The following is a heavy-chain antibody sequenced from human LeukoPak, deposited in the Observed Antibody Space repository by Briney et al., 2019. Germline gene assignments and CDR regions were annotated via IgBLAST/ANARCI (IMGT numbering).Heavy chain of an antibody. V-gene: IGHV4-4*07. D-gene: IGHD3-22*01. CDR3: ARGRAYDSSGYYGYYFDY. CDR2: IYTSGST. J-gene: IGHJ4*02. Sequence: SETLSLTCTVSGGSISSYYWSWIRQPAGKGLEWIGRIYTSGSTNYNPSLKSRVTMSVGTSKNQFSLKLSSVTAADTAVYYCARGRAYDSSGYYGYYFDYWGQGTLVTVSS. CDR1: GGSISSYY.